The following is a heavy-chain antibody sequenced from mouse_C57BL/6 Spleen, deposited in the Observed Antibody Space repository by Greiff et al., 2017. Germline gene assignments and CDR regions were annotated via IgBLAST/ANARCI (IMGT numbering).Heavy chain of an antibody. V-gene: IGHV5-9-1*02. CDR1: GFTFSSYA. Sequence: VQLKESGEGLVKPGGSLKLSCAASGFTFSSYAMSWVRQTPEKRLEWVAYISSGGDYIYYADTVKGRFTSSRDKARNTLYLHMSSLKSEDTAMYYCTRDAPHYYAMDYWGQGTSVTVSS. J-gene: IGHJ4*01. CDR3: TRDAPHYYAMDY. D-gene: IGHD6-5*01. CDR2: ISSGGDYI.